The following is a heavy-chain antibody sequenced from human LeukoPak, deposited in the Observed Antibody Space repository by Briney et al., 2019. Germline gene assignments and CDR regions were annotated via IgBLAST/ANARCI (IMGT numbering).Heavy chain of an antibody. V-gene: IGHV1-69*13. Sequence: ASVTVSCTASGGTFSSYAISWVRQAPGQGLEWMGGIIPIFGTANYAQKFQGRVTITADESTSTAYMELSSLRSEDTAVYYCAGGTYYYDSSGYGPLDYWGQGTLVTVSS. CDR3: AGGTYYYDSSGYGPLDY. D-gene: IGHD3-22*01. CDR1: GGTFSSYA. CDR2: IIPIFGTA. J-gene: IGHJ4*02.